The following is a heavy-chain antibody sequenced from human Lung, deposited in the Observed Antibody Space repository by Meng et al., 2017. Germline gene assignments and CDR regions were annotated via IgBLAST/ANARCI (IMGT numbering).Heavy chain of an antibody. CDR1: GYTFTNYD. CDR2: MNPNSGNT. Sequence: QVQLLQSGAEVKKPGASVRVSCKASGYTFTNYDINWVRQATGQGLQWMGWMNPNSGNTGYAQKFQGRVTMTRNTSISTAYMELSSLRSEDTAVYYCATRNDGYDFDYWGQGTLVTVSS. D-gene: IGHD1-1*01. V-gene: IGHV1-8*01. CDR3: ATRNDGYDFDY. J-gene: IGHJ4*02.